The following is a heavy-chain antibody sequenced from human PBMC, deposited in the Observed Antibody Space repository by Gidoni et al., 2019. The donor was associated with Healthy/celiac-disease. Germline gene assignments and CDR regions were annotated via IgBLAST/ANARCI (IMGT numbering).Heavy chain of an antibody. Sequence: QVQLQESGPGLVKPSETLSLTCTVSGGSISSYYWSWIRQPPGKGLEWIGYIYYSGSTNYNPSLKSRVTISVDTSKNQFSLKLSSVTAADTAVYYCARGVGYSLGSSCWFDPWGQGTLVTVSS. CDR2: IYYSGST. V-gene: IGHV4-59*08. CDR3: ARGVGYSLGSSCWFDP. CDR1: GGSISSYY. D-gene: IGHD3-22*01. J-gene: IGHJ5*02.